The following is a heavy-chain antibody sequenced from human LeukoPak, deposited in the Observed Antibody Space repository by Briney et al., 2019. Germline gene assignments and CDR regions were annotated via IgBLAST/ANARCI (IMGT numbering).Heavy chain of an antibody. V-gene: IGHV4-34*01. J-gene: IGHJ2*01. Sequence: PSETLSLTCAVYGGSFSGYYWSWIRQPPGKGLEWIGEINHSGSTNYNPSLKSRVTISVDTSKNQFSLKLSSVTAADTAVYYCVRGRGAWGNHYWYFDLWGRGTLVTVSS. CDR1: GGSFSGYY. CDR3: VRGRGAWGNHYWYFDL. CDR2: INHSGST. D-gene: IGHD1-14*01.